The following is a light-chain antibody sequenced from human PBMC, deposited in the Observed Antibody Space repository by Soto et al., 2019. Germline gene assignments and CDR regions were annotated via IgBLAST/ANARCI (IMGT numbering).Light chain of an antibody. CDR2: EVS. V-gene: IGLV2-14*01. J-gene: IGLJ2*01. CDR3: SSYTGSSTLVL. CDR1: SSDVGGYNY. Sequence: QSALTQPASVSGSPGQSITISCTGTSSDVGGYNYVSWYQQHPGKAPKLMIYEVSNRPSGVSDRFSGSKSANTASLTISGLQAEDEADYYCSSYTGSSTLVLFGGGTKVTVL.